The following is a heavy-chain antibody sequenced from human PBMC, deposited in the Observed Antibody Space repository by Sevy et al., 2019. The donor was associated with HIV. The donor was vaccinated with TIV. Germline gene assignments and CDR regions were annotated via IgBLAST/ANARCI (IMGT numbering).Heavy chain of an antibody. CDR3: ARDQQAPRYYYDSSGYYDY. CDR1: GYTFTGYY. D-gene: IGHD3-22*01. Sequence: ASVKVSCKASGYTFTGYYMHWVRQAPGQGLEWMGWINPNSGGTNYAQKFQGRVTMTRDTSINTAYMELGRLRSDDTAVYYCARDQQAPRYYYDSSGYYDYWGQGTLVTVSS. CDR2: INPNSGGT. V-gene: IGHV1-2*02. J-gene: IGHJ4*02.